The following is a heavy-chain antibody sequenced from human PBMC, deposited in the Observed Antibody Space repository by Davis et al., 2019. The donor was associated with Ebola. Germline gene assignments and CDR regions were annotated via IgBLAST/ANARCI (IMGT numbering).Heavy chain of an antibody. CDR3: ASSPYYYGSGSYYLVGYFDY. CDR1: GFTFSSYS. Sequence: GESLKISCAASGFTFSSYSMNWVRQAPGKGLEWVSYISSSSSTIYYADSVKGRFTISRDNAKNSLYLQMNSLRDEDTAVYYCASSPYYYGSGSYYLVGYFDYWGQGTLVTVSS. V-gene: IGHV3-48*02. J-gene: IGHJ4*02. D-gene: IGHD3-10*01. CDR2: ISSSSSTI.